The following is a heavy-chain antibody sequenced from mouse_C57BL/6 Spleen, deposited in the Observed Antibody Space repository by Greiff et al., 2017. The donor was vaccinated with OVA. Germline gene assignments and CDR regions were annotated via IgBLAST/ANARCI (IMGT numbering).Heavy chain of an antibody. V-gene: IGHV1-82*01. J-gene: IGHJ1*03. CDR3: ASEGLRNWYVDV. CDR1: GYAFSSSW. D-gene: IGHD2-4*01. CDR2: IYPGDGDT. Sequence: QVQLQQSGPELVKPGASVKISCKASGYAFSSSWMSWVKQRPGKGLEWIGRIYPGDGDTNYNGKFKGKATLTADKYSSTAYMQLSSLTSEDSAVYFCASEGLRNWYVDVWGTGTTVTVSS.